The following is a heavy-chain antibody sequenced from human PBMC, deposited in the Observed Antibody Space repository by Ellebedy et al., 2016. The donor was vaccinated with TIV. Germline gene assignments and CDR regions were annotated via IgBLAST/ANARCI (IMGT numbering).Heavy chain of an antibody. CDR2: TSGSGLST. V-gene: IGHV3-23*01. Sequence: GESLKISCAASGSSFSSYAMSWVRQAPGKGLEWVSGTSGSGLSTNYADSVKGRFTISRDNSRNTLYLHMNSLRAEDTAIYYCAKGRSGTYIHHAFDCWGQGTLVTVSS. D-gene: IGHD1-14*01. CDR1: GSSFSSYA. CDR3: AKGRSGTYIHHAFDC. J-gene: IGHJ4*02.